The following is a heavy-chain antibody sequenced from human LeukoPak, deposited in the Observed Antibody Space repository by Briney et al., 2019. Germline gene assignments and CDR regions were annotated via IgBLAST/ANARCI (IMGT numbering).Heavy chain of an antibody. V-gene: IGHV3-30-3*01. J-gene: IGHJ4*02. CDR3: ARALAGGHGGTPW. CDR1: GFTFSSYA. Sequence: GGSLRLSCAAPGFTFSSYAMHWVRQAPGKGLEWVAVISYDGSNKYYADSVKGRFTISRDNSKNTLYLQMNSLRAEDTAVYYCARALAGGHGGTPWWGQGTLVTVSS. CDR2: ISYDGSNK. D-gene: IGHD4-23*01.